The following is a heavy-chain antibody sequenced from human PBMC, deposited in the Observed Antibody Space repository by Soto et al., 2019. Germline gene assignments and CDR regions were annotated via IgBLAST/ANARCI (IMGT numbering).Heavy chain of an antibody. CDR1: GFTFSSYG. V-gene: IGHV3-30*03. CDR3: ARGLRGLPESDP. CDR2: ISYDGSNK. Sequence: PGGSLRLSCAASGFTFSSYGMHWVRQAPGKGLEWVAVISYDGSNKYYADSVKGRFTISRDNSKNTLYPQMNSLRAEDTAVYYCARGLRGLPESDPWGQGTLVTVSS. J-gene: IGHJ5*02. D-gene: IGHD2-15*01.